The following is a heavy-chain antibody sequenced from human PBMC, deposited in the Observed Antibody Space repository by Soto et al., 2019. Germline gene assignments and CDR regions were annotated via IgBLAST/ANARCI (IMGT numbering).Heavy chain of an antibody. D-gene: IGHD6-13*01. CDR2: IIPIFGTA. CDR3: ARVAGVMSIAAAGNHWFDP. V-gene: IGHV1-69*13. Sequence: ASVKVSCKASGGTFSSYAISWVRQAPGQGLEWMGGIIPIFGTANYAQKFQGRVTITADESTSTAYMELSSLRSEDTAVYYCARVAGVMSIAAAGNHWFDPWGQGTLVTVSS. CDR1: GGTFSSYA. J-gene: IGHJ5*02.